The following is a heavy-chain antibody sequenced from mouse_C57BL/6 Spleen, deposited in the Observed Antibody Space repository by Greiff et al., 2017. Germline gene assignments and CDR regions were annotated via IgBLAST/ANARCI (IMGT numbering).Heavy chain of an antibody. CDR2: IRNKANGYTT. V-gene: IGHV7-3*01. J-gene: IGHJ1*03. CDR1: GFTFTDYY. Sequence: EVKLQESGGGLVQPGGSLSLSCAASGFTFTDYYMSWVRQPPGKALEWLGFIRNKANGYTTEYSASVKGRFTISRDNSQSILYLQMNALRAEDSATYYCARYMTGNPYWYFDVWGTGTTVTVSS. D-gene: IGHD2-1*01. CDR3: ARYMTGNPYWYFDV.